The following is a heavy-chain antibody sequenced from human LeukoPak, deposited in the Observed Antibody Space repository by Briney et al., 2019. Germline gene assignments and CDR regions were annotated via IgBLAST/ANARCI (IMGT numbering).Heavy chain of an antibody. V-gene: IGHV4-39*01. J-gene: IGHJ5*02. CDR1: GGSISSNSYY. CDR3: ARNRYYYGSGSYGVPNWFDP. Sequence: SETLSLTCTVSGGSISSNSYYWGWIRQPPGKGLEWIGSIYYSGSTYYKSSLKSRVTISVDTSKNQFSLKLSSVTAADTAVYYCARNRYYYGSGSYGVPNWFDPWGQGTLVIVSS. D-gene: IGHD3-10*01. CDR2: IYYSGST.